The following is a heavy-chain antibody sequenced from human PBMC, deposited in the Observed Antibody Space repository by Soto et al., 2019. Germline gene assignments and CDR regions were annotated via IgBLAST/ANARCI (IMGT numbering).Heavy chain of an antibody. J-gene: IGHJ6*02. Sequence: GGSLRLSCAASGFTFSSYGMHWVRQAPGKGLEWVAVIWYDGSNKYYADSVKGRFTISRDNSKNTLYLQMNSLRAEDTAVYYCARNPTVTNEYYYYYGMDVWGQGTTVTVSS. V-gene: IGHV3-33*01. D-gene: IGHD4-4*01. CDR1: GFTFSSYG. CDR2: IWYDGSNK. CDR3: ARNPTVTNEYYYYYGMDV.